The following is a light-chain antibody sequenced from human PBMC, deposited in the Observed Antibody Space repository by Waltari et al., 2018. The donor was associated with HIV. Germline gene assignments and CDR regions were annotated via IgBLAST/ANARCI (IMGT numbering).Light chain of an antibody. V-gene: IGLV1-44*01. CDR1: SSYIGRTT. CDR2: SND. CDR3: AAWDDSLNVWV. J-gene: IGLJ3*02. Sequence: QSVLTQPPSASGTPGQMVTISCSGGSSYIGRTTVDWYQQLPGTAPTLIIYSNDQQPSGSPYRLAGSKHGTSASLAISGLQSEEEADYYCAAWDDSLNVWVLGGGTKLTVL.